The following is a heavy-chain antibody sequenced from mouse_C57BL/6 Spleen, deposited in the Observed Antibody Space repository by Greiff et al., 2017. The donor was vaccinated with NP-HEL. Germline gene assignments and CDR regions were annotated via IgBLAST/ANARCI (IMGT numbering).Heavy chain of an antibody. CDR3: SRITTVVAGDY. CDR1: GYTFNDYN. V-gene: IGHV1-18*01. CDR2: INPNNGGN. D-gene: IGHD1-1*01. Sequence: EVQLQQSGPELVKPGASVKIPCKASGYTFNDYNMDWVKQSHGKSLEWIGDINPNNGGNIYNQKFKGKATLTVDKASSTAYMEIRSLTSEDTAVYYCSRITTVVAGDYWGQGTTLTVSS. J-gene: IGHJ2*01.